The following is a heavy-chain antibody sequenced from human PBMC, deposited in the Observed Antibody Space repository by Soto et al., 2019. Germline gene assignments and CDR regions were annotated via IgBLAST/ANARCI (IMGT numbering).Heavy chain of an antibody. J-gene: IGHJ5*02. CDR1: GASIRSGNYY. V-gene: IGHV4-31*03. CDR2: VHYSGTT. Sequence: PSETLSLTCTVSGASIRSGNYYWTWIRQLPGKGLEWIGYVHYSGTTYSNPSLKSRVSISVDTSKNQFSLTVNSVTAADTAVYYCARENIVVVPTAKGWFDPWGQG. D-gene: IGHD2-2*01. CDR3: ARENIVVVPTAKGWFDP.